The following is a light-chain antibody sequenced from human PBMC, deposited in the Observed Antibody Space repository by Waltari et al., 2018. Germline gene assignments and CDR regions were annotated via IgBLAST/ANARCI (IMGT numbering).Light chain of an antibody. CDR2: GAS. V-gene: IGKV3-20*01. Sequence: EIVLTQSPGTLSLSLGERATLSCRASQSVSRALTWYQQKPGQAPRLLIYGASTRAPGIPDRFSGSVSGTYFSLTISRLEPDDFAVYYCQHYLRLPVTFGQGTTVEV. CDR3: QHYLRLPVT. CDR1: QSVSRA. J-gene: IGKJ1*01.